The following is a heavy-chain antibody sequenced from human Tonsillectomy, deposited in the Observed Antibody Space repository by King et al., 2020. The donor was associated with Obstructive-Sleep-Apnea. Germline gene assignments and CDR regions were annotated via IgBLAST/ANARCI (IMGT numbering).Heavy chain of an antibody. J-gene: IGHJ4*02. CDR3: ARRRGAGSSDY. CDR1: GYTFTSYD. V-gene: IGHV1-8*01. Sequence: QLVQSGAEVKKPGASVMVSCKASGYTFTSYDINWVRQATGQGLEWMGLMDPNSGDTAYAQKFQGRVTITRNTSISTAYMELNSLRSEDTAVYYCARRRGAGSSDYWGQGTLVTVSS. CDR2: MDPNSGDT. D-gene: IGHD2-2*01.